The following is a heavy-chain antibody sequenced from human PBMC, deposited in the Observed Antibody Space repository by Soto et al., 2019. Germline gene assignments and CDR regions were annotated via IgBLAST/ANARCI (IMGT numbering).Heavy chain of an antibody. J-gene: IGHJ6*03. CDR1: GYTFTSYG. CDR3: ARAGIAVAGTYYYYYMDV. V-gene: IGHV1-18*01. Sequence: ASVKVSCKASGYTFTSYGISWLRQAPGQGLEWMGWISAYNGNTNYAQKLQGRVTMTTDTSTSTAYMELRSLRSDDTAVYYCARAGIAVAGTYYYYYMDVWGKGTTVTVSS. D-gene: IGHD6-19*01. CDR2: ISAYNGNT.